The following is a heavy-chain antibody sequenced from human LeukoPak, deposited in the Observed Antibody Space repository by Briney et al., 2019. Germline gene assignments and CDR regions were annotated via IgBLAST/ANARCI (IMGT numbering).Heavy chain of an antibody. CDR3: ARHYSEDILTGYSGYFDY. CDR2: IYYSGST. CDR1: GGSISSYY. Sequence: SETLSLTCTVSGGSISSYYWIWIRQPPGKGLEWIGYIYYSGSTNYNPSLKSRVTISVDTSKNQFSLKLSSVTAADTAVYYCARHYSEDILTGYSGYFDYWGQGTLVTVSS. D-gene: IGHD3-9*01. J-gene: IGHJ4*02. V-gene: IGHV4-59*08.